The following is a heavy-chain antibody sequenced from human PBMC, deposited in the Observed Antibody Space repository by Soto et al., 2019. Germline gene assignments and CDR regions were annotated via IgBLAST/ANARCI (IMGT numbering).Heavy chain of an antibody. CDR3: ARGHGYIYGRIDY. D-gene: IGHD5-18*01. J-gene: IGHJ4*02. V-gene: IGHV3-33*01. CDR2: VWYDGSYK. CDR1: GFTFSSHG. Sequence: GGSLRLSCAASGFTFSSHGMHWVRQAPGKGLEWVAVVWYDGSYKYYADSVKGRFTISRDNSKNTLYLQMNTLRAEDTAVYYCARGHGYIYGRIDYWGQGALVTVSS.